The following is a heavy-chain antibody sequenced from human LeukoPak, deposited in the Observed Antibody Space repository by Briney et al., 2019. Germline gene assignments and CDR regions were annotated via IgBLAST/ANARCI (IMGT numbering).Heavy chain of an antibody. CDR2: IYTSGST. V-gene: IGHV4-61*02. J-gene: IGHJ6*03. D-gene: IGHD5-18*01. CDR1: GGSISSGSYY. CDR3: ARTTEGGYTYDYFYYYYMDV. Sequence: SQTLSLTCTVSGGSISSGSYYWSWIRQPAGKGLEWIGRIYTSGSTNYNPSLKSRVTISVDTSKNQFSLKLSSVTAADTAVYYCARTTEGGYTYDYFYYYYMDVWGKGTSVTISS.